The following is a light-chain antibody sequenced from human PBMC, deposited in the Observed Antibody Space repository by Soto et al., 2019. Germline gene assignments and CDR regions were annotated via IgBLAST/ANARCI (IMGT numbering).Light chain of an antibody. CDR2: DVS. J-gene: IGLJ1*01. CDR1: SSDVGGSNS. CDR3: SSYATGGSYV. Sequence: QSALTQPASVSGSPGQSIAISCTGTSSDVGGSNSVSWYQQHPGKAPKLLIYDVSNRPSGVSNRFSGSKSDSTASLTISGLQAEDEADYYCSSYATGGSYVFGTGTKVTVL. V-gene: IGLV2-14*01.